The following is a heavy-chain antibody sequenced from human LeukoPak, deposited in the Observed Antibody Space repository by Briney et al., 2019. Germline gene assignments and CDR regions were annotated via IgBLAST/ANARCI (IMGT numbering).Heavy chain of an antibody. Sequence: GGSLGLSCAASGFTFSSYAMHWVRQAPGKGLEWVAVISYDGSNKYYADSVKGRFTISRDNSKNTLYLQMNSLRAEDTAVYYCARDSMLGNVQTVPDAFDIWGQGTMVTVSS. D-gene: IGHD7-27*01. V-gene: IGHV3-30-3*01. CDR3: ARDSMLGNVQTVPDAFDI. CDR1: GFTFSSYA. CDR2: ISYDGSNK. J-gene: IGHJ3*02.